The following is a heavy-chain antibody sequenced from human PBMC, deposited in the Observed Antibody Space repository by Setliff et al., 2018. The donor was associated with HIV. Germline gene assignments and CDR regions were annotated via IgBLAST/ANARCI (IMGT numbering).Heavy chain of an antibody. V-gene: IGHV3-23*01. J-gene: IGHJ3*02. CDR2: ISGSGGNT. CDR3: VKDRTYMAFDI. Sequence: PGESLKISCAASGFTFSSYRMNWVRQAPGKGLEWVSSIISGSGGNTWYAASVKGRFTISRDNSKNTLYLQMNSLRAADTAVYYCVKDRTYMAFDIWGQGTMVTVSS. D-gene: IGHD1-20*01. CDR1: GFTFSSYR.